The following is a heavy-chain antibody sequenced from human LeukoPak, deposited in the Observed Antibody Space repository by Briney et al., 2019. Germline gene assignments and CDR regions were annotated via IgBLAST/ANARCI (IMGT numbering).Heavy chain of an antibody. CDR3: ARGRRTRIGYCTNGVCRSPTHGRWFDP. D-gene: IGHD2-8*01. Sequence: SETLSLTCAVYGGSFSGYYWSWIRQPPGKGLEWIGEINHSGSPNYNPSLKSRVTISVDTSKNQFSLKLSSVTAADTAVYYCARGRRTRIGYCTNGVCRSPTHGRWFDPWGQGTLVTVSS. V-gene: IGHV4-34*01. J-gene: IGHJ5*02. CDR2: INHSGSP. CDR1: GGSFSGYY.